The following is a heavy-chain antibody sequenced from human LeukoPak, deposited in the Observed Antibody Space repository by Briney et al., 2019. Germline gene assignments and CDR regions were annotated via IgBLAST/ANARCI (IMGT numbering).Heavy chain of an antibody. CDR2: IYYSGIT. V-gene: IGHV4-59*08. CDR1: GGSISSDY. Sequence: ASETLSLTCTVSGGSISSDYWSWIRQPPGKGLEWIGYIYYSGITNYNPSLKSRVTISVDTSKNRFSLKLSSVTAADTAVYYCARLHYDSSGYYYFDYWGQGTLVTVSS. D-gene: IGHD3-22*01. CDR3: ARLHYDSSGYYYFDY. J-gene: IGHJ4*02.